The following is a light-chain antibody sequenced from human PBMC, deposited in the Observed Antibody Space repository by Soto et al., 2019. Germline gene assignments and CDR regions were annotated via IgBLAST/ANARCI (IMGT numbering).Light chain of an antibody. V-gene: IGKV1-39*01. CDR1: QSIRSY. CDR2: GSS. CDR3: QQSHNTPYT. J-gene: IGKJ2*01. Sequence: DIQMTQSPSSLSASVGDRITITCRASQSIRSYLNWYQQKPGKAPKLLIYGSSSLQTGVPSMFSGSGSGTDFTLTISSLQPEDFATYYWQQSHNTPYTFGQGTKLEMK.